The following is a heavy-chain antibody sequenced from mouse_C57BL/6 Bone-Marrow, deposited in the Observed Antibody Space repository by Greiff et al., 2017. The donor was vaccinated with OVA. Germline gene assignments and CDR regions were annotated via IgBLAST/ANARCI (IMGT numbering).Heavy chain of an antibody. CDR2: IYPGSGST. D-gene: IGHD2-2*01. V-gene: IGHV1-55*01. CDR3: AILYGYDGVFDY. CDR1: GYTFTSYW. J-gene: IGHJ2*01. Sequence: QVQLKEPGAELVKPGASVKMSCKASGYTFTSYWITWVKQRPGQGLEWIGDIYPGSGSTNYNEKFKSKATLTVDTSSSTAYMQLSSLTSEDSAVYYCAILYGYDGVFDYWGQGTTLTVSS.